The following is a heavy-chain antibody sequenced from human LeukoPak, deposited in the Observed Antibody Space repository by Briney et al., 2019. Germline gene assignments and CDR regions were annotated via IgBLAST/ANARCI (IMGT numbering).Heavy chain of an antibody. Sequence: SETLSLTCTASGGSISSYYWSWVRQPPGKGLERIGHIYYSGSTNYNPSPKSRVTISLDASKNKFSLKLSYVTAADTAVYCCARGFTSSYNWLDPWGQGTLVAVSS. CDR2: IYYSGST. J-gene: IGHJ5*02. CDR1: GGSISSYY. D-gene: IGHD2-2*01. CDR3: ARGFTSSYNWLDP. V-gene: IGHV4-59*01.